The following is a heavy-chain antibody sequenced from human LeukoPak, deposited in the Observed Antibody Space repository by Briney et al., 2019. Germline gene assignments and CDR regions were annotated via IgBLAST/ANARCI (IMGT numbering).Heavy chain of an antibody. D-gene: IGHD3-16*01. CDR2: IYHSGST. Sequence: SQTLSLTCTVSGGSISSGTYYWSWIRQPPGKGLEWIGYIYHSGSTYYNPSLKSRVTISVDRSKNQFSLKLSSVTAADTAVYYCARATPYYFDYWGQGTLVTVSS. V-gene: IGHV4-30-2*01. J-gene: IGHJ4*02. CDR3: ARATPYYFDY. CDR1: GGSISSGTYY.